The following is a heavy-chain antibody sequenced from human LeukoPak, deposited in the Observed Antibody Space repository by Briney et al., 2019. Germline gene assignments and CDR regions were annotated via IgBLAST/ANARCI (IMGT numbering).Heavy chain of an antibody. J-gene: IGHJ4*02. D-gene: IGHD4-23*01. CDR1: GFTFSSYW. CDR2: ISGSGGST. CDR3: AKDYGGNLY. V-gene: IGHV3-23*01. Sequence: GGSLRLSCAASGFTFSSYWMHWVRQAPGKGLEWVSAISGSGGSTYYADSVKGRFTISGDNSKNTLYLQMNSLRAEDTAVYYCAKDYGGNLYWGQGTLVTVSS.